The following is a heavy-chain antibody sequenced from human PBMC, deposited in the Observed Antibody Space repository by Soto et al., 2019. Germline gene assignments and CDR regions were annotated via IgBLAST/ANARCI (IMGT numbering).Heavy chain of an antibody. CDR2: LYWDDDK. Sequence: QITLKESGPTLVKPTQTLTLTCTFSGFSLSSIGVGVGWIRQPPGKALEWLGILYWDDDKHYSPSLKSRISFAKDTSKDQVVLTLTNMDPVDTATYYCAHTIVVVPTAHDAFDVWGQGTMVTVSS. CDR1: GFSLSSIGVG. J-gene: IGHJ3*01. CDR3: AHTIVVVPTAHDAFDV. V-gene: IGHV2-5*02. D-gene: IGHD2-2*01.